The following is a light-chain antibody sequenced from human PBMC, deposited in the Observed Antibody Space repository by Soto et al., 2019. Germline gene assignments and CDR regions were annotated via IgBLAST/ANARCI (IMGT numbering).Light chain of an antibody. V-gene: IGKV1-5*03. CDR1: ESITTR. Sequence: DIQMTQSPSPLSASVGDRVTITCRASESITTRLAWYQQRPGKAPNLLIYMASSLESGVPSRFSGSGSGTEFTLTISSLQPDDFATYYCQQYNSYPWTFGQGTKVDIK. CDR2: MAS. J-gene: IGKJ1*01. CDR3: QQYNSYPWT.